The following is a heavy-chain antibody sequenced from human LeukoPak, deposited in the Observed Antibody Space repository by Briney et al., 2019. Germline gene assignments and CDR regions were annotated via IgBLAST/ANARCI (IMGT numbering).Heavy chain of an antibody. CDR3: ATSSGWYYFDY. J-gene: IGHJ4*02. CDR1: GYTFTGYY. CDR2: INPNSGGT. V-gene: IGHV1-2*04. D-gene: IGHD6-19*01. Sequence: ASVKVSGKASGYTFTGYYMHWVRQAPGQGLEWMGWINPNSGGTNYAQKFQGWVTMTRDTSISTAYMELSRLRSDDTAVYYCATSSGWYYFDYWGQGTLVTVSS.